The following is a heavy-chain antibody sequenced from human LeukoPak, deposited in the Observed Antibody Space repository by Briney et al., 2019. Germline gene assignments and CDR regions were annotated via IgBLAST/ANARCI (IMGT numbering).Heavy chain of an antibody. CDR1: GFTLSSYE. Sequence: GGSLRLSCAASGFTLSSYEMNWVRQAPGKGLEWVSYISSSGSTIYYADSVKGRFTISRDNAKNSLYLQMNSLRAEDTAVYYCARDRLKYYYYYGMDVWGQGTTVTVSS. D-gene: IGHD2-21*02. CDR2: ISSSGSTI. J-gene: IGHJ6*02. V-gene: IGHV3-48*03. CDR3: ARDRLKYYYYYGMDV.